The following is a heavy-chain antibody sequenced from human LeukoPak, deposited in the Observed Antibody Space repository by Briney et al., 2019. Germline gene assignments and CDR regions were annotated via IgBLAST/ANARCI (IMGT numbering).Heavy chain of an antibody. J-gene: IGHJ6*03. CDR1: GFTVSSNY. D-gene: IGHD6-13*01. CDR3: AKQQLGYYMDV. Sequence: GGSLRLSCVVSGFTVSSNYMNWVRQAPGKGLEWVSVLYSGGITYSADSVKGRFTISRDISKNTLYLQMNSLRAEDTAVYYCAKQQLGYYMDVWGKGTTVTVSS. V-gene: IGHV3-66*01. CDR2: LYSGGIT.